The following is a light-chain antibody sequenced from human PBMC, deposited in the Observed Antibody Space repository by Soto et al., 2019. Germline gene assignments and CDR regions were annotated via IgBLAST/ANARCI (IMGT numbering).Light chain of an antibody. J-gene: IGLJ2*01. Sequence: QLVLTQSPSASASLGASVKLTCTLSRGHSNYAIAWHQQQPEKGPRYLMKVNSDGSHSKGDGIPDRFSGSSSGAERYLTISSLQSEDEADYYCQTWGTGIVVFGGGTKLTVL. CDR2: VNSDGSH. CDR3: QTWGTGIVV. CDR1: RGHSNYA. V-gene: IGLV4-69*01.